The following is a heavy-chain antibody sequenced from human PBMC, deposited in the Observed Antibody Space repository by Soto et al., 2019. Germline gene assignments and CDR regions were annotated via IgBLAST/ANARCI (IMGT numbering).Heavy chain of an antibody. CDR3: ARIFSSSWPSC. J-gene: IGHJ4*02. V-gene: IGHV3-48*01. D-gene: IGHD6-13*01. Sequence: PGGSLRLSCAASGFTFSSYSMNWVRQAPGKGLEWVSYISSSSSTIYYADSVKGRFTISRDNAKNSLYLQMNSLRAEDTAVYYCARIFSSSWPSCWGQGTLVTVSS. CDR1: GFTFSSYS. CDR2: ISSSSSTI.